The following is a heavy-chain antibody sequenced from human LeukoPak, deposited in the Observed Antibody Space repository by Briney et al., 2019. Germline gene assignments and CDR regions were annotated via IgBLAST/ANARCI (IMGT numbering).Heavy chain of an antibody. J-gene: IGHJ4*02. CDR2: FYYTGST. D-gene: IGHD2-21*02. V-gene: IGHV4-59*01. CDR3: AGRTAATTRPFDY. CDR1: GVSIDSYY. Sequence: PSETLSLTCSVSGVSIDSYYWGWIRQPPGKGLEWIGYFYYTGSTNYSPSFEGRVTISEDTSKNQISLRLTSVTAADTAVYYCAGRTAATTRPFDYWAQGTLVTVSS.